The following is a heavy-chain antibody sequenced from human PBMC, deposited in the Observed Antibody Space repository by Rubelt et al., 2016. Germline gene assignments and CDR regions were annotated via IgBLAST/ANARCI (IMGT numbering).Heavy chain of an antibody. CDR3: ARAQWSFYYGMDV. Sequence: WVSVIYSGGSTYYADSVKGRFTISRDNSKNTLYLQMNSLRAEDTAVYYCARAQWSFYYGMDVWGQGTTVTVSS. V-gene: IGHV3-66*01. D-gene: IGHD3-10*01. J-gene: IGHJ6*02. CDR2: IYSGGST.